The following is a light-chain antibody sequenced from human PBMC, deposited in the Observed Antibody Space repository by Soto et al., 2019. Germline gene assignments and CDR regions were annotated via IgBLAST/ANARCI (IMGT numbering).Light chain of an antibody. J-gene: IGKJ1*01. CDR2: SAS. CDR3: QQFGNSPWT. CDR1: QSISDT. V-gene: IGKV3-15*01. Sequence: EIVMTQSPATLSVSPGGRATLSCRASQSISDTLAWYQQKPGQAPRLLIYSASRGATGFPARFSGSGSGTDLTLTISRLEPEDFAVYFCQQFGNSPWTFGQGTKVDIK.